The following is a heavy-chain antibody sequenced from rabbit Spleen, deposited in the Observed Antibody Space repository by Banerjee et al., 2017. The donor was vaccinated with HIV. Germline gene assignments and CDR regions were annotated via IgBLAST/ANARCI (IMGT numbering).Heavy chain of an antibody. J-gene: IGHJ4*01. CDR3: VRGASSSGYYSL. D-gene: IGHD1-1*01. CDR1: GFDLNTYG. V-gene: IGHV1S47*01. CDR2: IDPVFGAT. Sequence: QEQLVESGGGLVQPGGSLKLSCKASGFDLNTYGVSWVRQAPGKGLEWIGYIDPVFGATYYATWVNGRFTISSQDAQNTLYLQLNSLTAADTATYFCVRGASSSGYYSLWGPGPLVTVS.